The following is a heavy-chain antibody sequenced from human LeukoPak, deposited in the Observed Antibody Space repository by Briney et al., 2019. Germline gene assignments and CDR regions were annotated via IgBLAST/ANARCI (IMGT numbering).Heavy chain of an antibody. D-gene: IGHD1-26*01. V-gene: IGHV3-30*04. CDR2: ISYDGSNK. Sequence: GGSLRLSCAASGFTFSSYAMHWVRQAPGKGLEWVAVISYDGSNKYYADSVKGRFTTSRDNSKNTLYLQMNSLRAEDTAVYYCAKADLGLVGATEWGQGTLVTVSS. J-gene: IGHJ4*02. CDR1: GFTFSSYA. CDR3: AKADLGLVGATE.